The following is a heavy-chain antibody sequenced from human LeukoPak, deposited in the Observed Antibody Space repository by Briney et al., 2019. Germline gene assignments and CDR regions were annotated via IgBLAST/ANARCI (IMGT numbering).Heavy chain of an antibody. CDR3: AKDSSGWVYFEY. D-gene: IGHD6-19*01. Sequence: PGGSLRLSCAASGFTFSSYEMNWVGQVPGKGLDWVSYISSSGGTINYAESVKGRFTISRDNAKNSLYLQMTSLRAEDTAVYYCAKDSSGWVYFEYWGQGTLVTVSS. V-gene: IGHV3-48*03. CDR2: ISSSGGTI. CDR1: GFTFSSYE. J-gene: IGHJ4*02.